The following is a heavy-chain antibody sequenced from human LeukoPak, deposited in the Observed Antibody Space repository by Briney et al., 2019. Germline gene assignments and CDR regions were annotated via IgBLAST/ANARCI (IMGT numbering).Heavy chain of an antibody. J-gene: IGHJ4*02. Sequence: PGGSLRLSCAASGFTFSSYAMSWVRQAPGKGLEWVSAISGSGSSTYYADSVKGRFTISRDNSKNTLYLQMNSLRPEDTAVYFCARANGQLWTTPDYWGQGTLVTISS. CDR1: GFTFSSYA. V-gene: IGHV3-23*01. CDR2: ISGSGSST. D-gene: IGHD5-18*01. CDR3: ARANGQLWTTPDY.